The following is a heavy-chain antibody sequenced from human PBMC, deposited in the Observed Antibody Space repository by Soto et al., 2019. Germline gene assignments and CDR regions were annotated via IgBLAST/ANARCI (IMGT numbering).Heavy chain of an antibody. CDR2: ISYDGSNK. V-gene: IGHV3-30*18. J-gene: IGHJ6*02. CDR1: GCTFSSYG. Sequence: XGSLRLSCAASGCTFSSYGMHWVRQAPGKGLEWVAVISYDGSNKYYADSVKGRFTISRDNSKNTLYLQMNSLRAEDTAVYYCAKDLSLLSGGIAAAGTDYYGMDVWGQGTTATVSS. D-gene: IGHD6-13*01. CDR3: AKDLSLLSGGIAAAGTDYYGMDV.